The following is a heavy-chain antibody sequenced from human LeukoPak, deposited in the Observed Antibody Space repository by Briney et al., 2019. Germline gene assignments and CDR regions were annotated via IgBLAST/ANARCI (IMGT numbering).Heavy chain of an antibody. D-gene: IGHD6-13*01. Sequence: GGSLRLSCAASGFTFSSYAMSWVRQAPGKGLEWVSAISGSSGSTYYADSVKGRFTISRDNSKNTLYLQMNSLRAEDTAVYYCAKDKSAYSSSRIDYWGQGTLVTVSS. CDR1: GFTFSSYA. CDR3: AKDKSAYSSSRIDY. J-gene: IGHJ4*02. V-gene: IGHV3-23*01. CDR2: ISGSSGST.